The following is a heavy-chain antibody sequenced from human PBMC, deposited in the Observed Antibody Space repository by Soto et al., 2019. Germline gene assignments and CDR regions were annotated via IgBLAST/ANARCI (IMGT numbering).Heavy chain of an antibody. J-gene: IGHJ5*02. CDR3: ARGQRFSGWFDP. CDR1: CGAISGYY. D-gene: IGHD6-25*01. CDR2: ISSSGST. Sequence: SETLSLTCTVTCGAISGYYWTWIRQSEGEGLEWIAGISSSGSTTYNPSFKGPVTISLDTSMNYFSLMLSSVTDADTAVYYCARGQRFSGWFDPWGQGTLVTVSS. V-gene: IGHV4-4*07.